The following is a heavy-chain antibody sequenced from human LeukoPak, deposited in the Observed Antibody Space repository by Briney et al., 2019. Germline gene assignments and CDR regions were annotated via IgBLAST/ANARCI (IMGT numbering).Heavy chain of an antibody. CDR1: GYTFTGYY. Sequence: ASVKVSCKASGYTFTGYYIHWVRQAPGQGLEWMGWVNPNSGGTNYAQKFQGRVTMTRHTSISTAYMELSRLRSDDTAVYYCAIIPLRSTMVRGVRVFDYWGQGTLVTVSS. D-gene: IGHD3-10*01. CDR3: AIIPLRSTMVRGVRVFDY. V-gene: IGHV1-2*02. J-gene: IGHJ4*02. CDR2: VNPNSGGT.